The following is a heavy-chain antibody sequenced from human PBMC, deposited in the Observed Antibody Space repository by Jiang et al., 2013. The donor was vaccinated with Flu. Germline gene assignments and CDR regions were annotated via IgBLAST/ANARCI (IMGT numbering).Heavy chain of an antibody. J-gene: IGHJ4*02. CDR2: ISWDDDK. D-gene: IGHD3/OR15-3a*01. CDR1: GLSLTTSGVG. Sequence: KPTQTLTLTCTLSGLSLTTSGVGAGWIRQAPGKSLEWLALISWDDDKHYSPSLKNRLAITKDTSKNQVVLTMTNMDPVDTATYYCAHKRVNLFGPLISIDSWGQGILVTVSS. CDR3: AHKRVNLFGPLISIDS. V-gene: IGHV2-5*02.